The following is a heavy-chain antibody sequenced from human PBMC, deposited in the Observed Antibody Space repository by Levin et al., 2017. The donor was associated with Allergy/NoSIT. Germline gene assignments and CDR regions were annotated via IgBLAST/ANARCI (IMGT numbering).Heavy chain of an antibody. CDR3: ARHMREPAAMGAFDI. CDR2: IFHTGST. Sequence: PSETLSLTCTVSGGSISGSSHYWVWIRQSPGKGLEWIGSIFHTGSTYHNPSLKSRVTLSVDTSLNQFSLKMRSVTAADTAVYYCARHMREPAAMGAFDIWGQGTKVTVSS. J-gene: IGHJ3*02. V-gene: IGHV4-39*01. CDR1: GGSISGSSHY. D-gene: IGHD2-2*01.